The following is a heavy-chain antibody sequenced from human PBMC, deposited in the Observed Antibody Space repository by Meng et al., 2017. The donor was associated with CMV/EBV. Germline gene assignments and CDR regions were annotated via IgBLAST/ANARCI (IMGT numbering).Heavy chain of an antibody. CDR1: GGSISSYY. D-gene: IGHD2-2*01. Sequence: SETLSLTCTVSGGSISSYYWSWIRQPPGKGLEWIGYIYYIGSTNYNPSLKSRVTISVDTSKNQFSLKLSSVTAADTAVYYCARVVGDVVVPAATQYYFDYWGQGTLVTVSS. J-gene: IGHJ4*02. V-gene: IGHV4-59*01. CDR2: IYYIGST. CDR3: ARVVGDVVVPAATQYYFDY.